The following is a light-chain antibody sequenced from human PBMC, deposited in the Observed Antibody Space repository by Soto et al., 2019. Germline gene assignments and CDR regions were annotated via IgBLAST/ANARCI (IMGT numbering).Light chain of an antibody. V-gene: IGKV1-5*03. Sequence: DIQMTQSPSTLSASVGDRVTITCRASQSISSWLAWYQQKPWKAPKLLIYKASSLDNGVTSRFSRSGSGTEVTLTISRLQPDDFATYYCKQYHSYPSFGGGTTVAIK. J-gene: IGKJ4*01. CDR2: KAS. CDR3: KQYHSYPS. CDR1: QSISSW.